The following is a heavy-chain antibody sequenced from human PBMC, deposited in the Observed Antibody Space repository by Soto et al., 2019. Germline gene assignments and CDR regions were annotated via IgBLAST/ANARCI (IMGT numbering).Heavy chain of an antibody. CDR2: IRSKAYGGTA. J-gene: IGHJ4*02. CDR3: TRDQLHKWLVGRDS. CDR1: GFTFGDYG. D-gene: IGHD6-19*01. V-gene: IGHV3-49*03. Sequence: EVQLVESGGGLVQPGRSLRLSCTTSGFTFGDYGMSWFRQAPGKGLEWVGFIRSKAYGGTAAYAASVKGRFTISRDDSKSIAYLQMNSLKYEDTAVYYCTRDQLHKWLVGRDSWGQGTLVTVSS.